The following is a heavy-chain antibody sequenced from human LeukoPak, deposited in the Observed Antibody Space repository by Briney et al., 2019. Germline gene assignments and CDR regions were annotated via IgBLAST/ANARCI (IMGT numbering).Heavy chain of an antibody. J-gene: IGHJ4*02. D-gene: IGHD4-17*01. Sequence: SETLSLTCTVSGGSISSYYWSWIRQPPGKGLEWIGYIYYSGSTNYNPSLKSRVTISVDTSKNQFSLKLSSVTAADTAVYYCARDYGDYWDYWGQGTLVTVSS. CDR2: IYYSGST. CDR1: GGSISSYY. CDR3: ARDYGDYWDY. V-gene: IGHV4-59*01.